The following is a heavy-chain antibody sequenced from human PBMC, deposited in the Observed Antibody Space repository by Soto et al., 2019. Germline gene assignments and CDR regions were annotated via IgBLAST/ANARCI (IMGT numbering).Heavy chain of an antibody. V-gene: IGHV1-18*01. D-gene: IGHD3-10*01. J-gene: IGHJ5*02. CDR2: IGAYNGNT. CDR1: GYTFTSYG. Sequence: ASVKVSCKASGYTFTSYGISWVRQAPGQGLEWMGWIGAYNGNTTYAQKLQGRVTMTTDTSTSTAYMELRSLRSDDTAVYYCARGGPLWFGELYSWFDPWGQGTLVTVSS. CDR3: ARGGPLWFGELYSWFDP.